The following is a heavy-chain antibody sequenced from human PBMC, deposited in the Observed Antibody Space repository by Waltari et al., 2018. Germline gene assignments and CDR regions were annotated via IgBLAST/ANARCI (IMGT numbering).Heavy chain of an antibody. CDR2: IYHSGST. CDR1: GYSISSGYY. V-gene: IGHV4-38-2*01. D-gene: IGHD6-6*01. CDR3: ARLGEGSSSRHYFDY. Sequence: QVQLQESGPGLVKPSETLSLTCAVSGYSISSGYYWGWIRQPPGKGLEWIGSIYHSGSTYYNPSLKSRVTISVDTSKNQFSLKLSSVTAADTAVYYCARLGEGSSSRHYFDYWGQGTLVTVSS. J-gene: IGHJ4*02.